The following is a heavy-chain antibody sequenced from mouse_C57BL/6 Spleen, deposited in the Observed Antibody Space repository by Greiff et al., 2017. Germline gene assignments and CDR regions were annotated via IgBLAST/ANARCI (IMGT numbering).Heavy chain of an antibody. Sequence: QVQLQQPGAELVKPGASVKLSCKASGYTFTSYWMHWVKQRPGQGLEWIGVIDPSDSYTNYNQKFKGKATLTVDTSSSTAYMQLSSLTSEDSAVYYCARQQVRLLAWFAYWGQGTLVTVSA. CDR2: IDPSDSYT. V-gene: IGHV1-69*02. J-gene: IGHJ3*01. CDR3: ARQQVRLLAWFAY. CDR1: GYTFTSYW. D-gene: IGHD3-2*02.